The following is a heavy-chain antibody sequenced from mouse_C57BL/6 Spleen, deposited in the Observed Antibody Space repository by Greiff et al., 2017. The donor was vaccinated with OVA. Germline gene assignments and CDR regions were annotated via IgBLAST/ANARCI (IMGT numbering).Heavy chain of an antibody. V-gene: IGHV5-17*01. Sequence: EVKLVESGGGLVKPGGSLKLSCAASGFTFSDYGMHWVRQAPEKGLEWVAYISSGSSTIYYADTVKGRFTISRYNAKNTLFLQMTSLRSEDTAMYYCARDYYGSRTWFAYWGQGTLVTVSA. CDR3: ARDYYGSRTWFAY. CDR2: ISSGSSTI. D-gene: IGHD1-1*01. J-gene: IGHJ3*01. CDR1: GFTFSDYG.